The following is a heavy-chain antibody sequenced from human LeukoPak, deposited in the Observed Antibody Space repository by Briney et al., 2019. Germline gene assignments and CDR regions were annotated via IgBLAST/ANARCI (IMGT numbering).Heavy chain of an antibody. D-gene: IGHD1-14*01. CDR3: TTDRPAGVKR. CDR2: ISYDGSNK. Sequence: GGSLRLSCAASGFTFSSYAMHWVRQAPGKGLEWVAVISYDGSNKYYADSVKGRFTISRDNSKNTLYLQMNSLRAEDTAVYYCTTDRPAGVKRWGQGTLVTVSS. V-gene: IGHV3-30-3*01. CDR1: GFTFSSYA. J-gene: IGHJ4*02.